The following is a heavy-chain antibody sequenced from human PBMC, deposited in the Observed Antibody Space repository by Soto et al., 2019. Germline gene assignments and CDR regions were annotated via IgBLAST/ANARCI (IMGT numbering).Heavy chain of an antibody. V-gene: IGHV3-23*01. CDR2: ILGSTGNT. Sequence: PGGSLRLSCAASGFTFSTFDMSWVRQAPGKGLEWVSAILGSTGNTYYVDSVKGRFTISKDNSENTLFLHMNSLRPEDTALYYCTKGAWLNYWGQGMLVTVSS. J-gene: IGHJ4*02. D-gene: IGHD3-9*01. CDR3: TKGAWLNY. CDR1: GFTFSTFD.